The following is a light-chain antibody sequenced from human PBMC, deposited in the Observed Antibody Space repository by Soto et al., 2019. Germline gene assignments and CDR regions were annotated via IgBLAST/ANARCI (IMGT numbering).Light chain of an antibody. Sequence: EIVLTQSPATLSLSPGERATLSCRASQSVSSYLAWYQQKPGQAPRLLIYDASNRATGIPARFSGSGSGTDFTLTISSLEPVDFAIYYCQQRSNWPRTFGPGTKVDIK. CDR2: DAS. V-gene: IGKV3-11*01. CDR1: QSVSSY. J-gene: IGKJ3*01. CDR3: QQRSNWPRT.